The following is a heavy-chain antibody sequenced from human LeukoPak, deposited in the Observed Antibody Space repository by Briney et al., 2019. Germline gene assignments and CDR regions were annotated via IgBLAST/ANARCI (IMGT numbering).Heavy chain of an antibody. Sequence: PGGSLRLSCAASGFTFSVAWMSWVRQAPGKGLEWIGRIKSKTDGGTTDYAAPVKGRFSMSRDDSKNTLYLQINSLKTEDTAVYFCTTGDDYGDGYFDLWGRGTLVTVSS. D-gene: IGHD4-17*01. CDR1: GFTFSVAW. CDR3: TTGDDYGDGYFDL. CDR2: IKSKTDGGTT. V-gene: IGHV3-15*01. J-gene: IGHJ2*01.